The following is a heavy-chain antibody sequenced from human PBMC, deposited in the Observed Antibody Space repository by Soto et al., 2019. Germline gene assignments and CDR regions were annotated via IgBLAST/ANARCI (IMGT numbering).Heavy chain of an antibody. CDR2: ISSSGSTI. V-gene: IGHV3-11*01. CDR1: GFTFSDYY. CDR3: ARDGGDCDFWSGYRTENWFDP. J-gene: IGHJ5*02. D-gene: IGHD3-3*01. Sequence: QVQLVESGGGLVKPGGSLRLSCAASGFTFSDYYMSWIRQAPGKGLEWVSYISSSGSTIYYADSVKGRFTISRENAKNSRYLQRNSLRAEDTAVYYCARDGGDCDFWSGYRTENWFDPWGQGTLVTVSS.